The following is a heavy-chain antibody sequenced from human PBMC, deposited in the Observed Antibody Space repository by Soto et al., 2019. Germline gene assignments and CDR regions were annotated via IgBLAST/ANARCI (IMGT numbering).Heavy chain of an antibody. V-gene: IGHV4-39*01. D-gene: IGHD3-9*01. CDR1: GGSVSSSSYY. CDR3: GTLEGLATISYYFDY. J-gene: IGHJ4*02. CDR2: VYYSGST. Sequence: QLQLQESGPGLVKPSETLPLTCTVSGGSVSSSSYYWGWVSQPPGKGLEWIGSVYYSGSTYYNPSLASRVTIAVDKSKNQFSLKLMSLSAADTAVYYCGTLEGLATISYYFDYWGQGALVTVSS.